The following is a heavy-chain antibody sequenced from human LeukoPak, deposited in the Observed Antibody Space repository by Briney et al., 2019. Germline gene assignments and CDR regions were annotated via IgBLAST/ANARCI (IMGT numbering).Heavy chain of an antibody. Sequence: SETLSLTCTVSGGSISNYYWSWIRQPPGKGLEWIGYIYYSGSTDYNPSLRSRVTISLHTSKNQFSLILSSVTAADTAMYYCARFLYGSGNDYWGQGTLVTVSS. CDR2: IYYSGST. D-gene: IGHD3-10*01. CDR3: ARFLYGSGNDY. J-gene: IGHJ4*02. V-gene: IGHV4-59*01. CDR1: GGSISNYY.